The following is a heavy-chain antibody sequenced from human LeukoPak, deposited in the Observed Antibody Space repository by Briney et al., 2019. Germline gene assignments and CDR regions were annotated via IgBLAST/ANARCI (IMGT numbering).Heavy chain of an antibody. J-gene: IGHJ4*02. D-gene: IGHD5/OR15-5a*01. CDR3: ARANVVYPHTPSSYFDY. CDR2: INHSGST. CDR1: GGSFSGYY. V-gene: IGHV4-34*01. Sequence: SETLSLTCAVYGGSFSGYYWSWIRQPPGKGLEWIGEINHSGSTNYNPSLKSRVTISVDTSKNQFSLKLSSVTAADTAVYYCARANVVYPHTPSSYFDYWGQETLVTVSS.